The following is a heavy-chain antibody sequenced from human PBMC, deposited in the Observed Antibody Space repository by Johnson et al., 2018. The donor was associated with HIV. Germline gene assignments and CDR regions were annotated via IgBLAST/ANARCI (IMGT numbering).Heavy chain of an antibody. CDR1: GFTFSDYY. CDR3: ASAWGELDDAFDI. J-gene: IGHJ3*02. V-gene: IGHV3-11*04. D-gene: IGHD1-26*01. Sequence: QVQLVESGGGLVKPGGSLRLYCAASGFTFSDYYMSWIRQAPGKGLEWVSYISYSASSMFYADSLQGRFTISRDNAKNSLYMQMNSLRGGDTAVYYCASAWGELDDAFDIWGQGTMVTVSS. CDR2: ISYSASSM.